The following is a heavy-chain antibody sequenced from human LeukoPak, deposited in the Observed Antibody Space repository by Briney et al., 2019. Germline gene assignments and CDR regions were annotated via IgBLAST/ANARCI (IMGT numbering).Heavy chain of an antibody. J-gene: IGHJ4*02. V-gene: IGHV4-59*01. CDR1: GVSINTYY. CDR2: IYYSGST. CDR3: ARGGAARPADY. Sequence: SGTLSLTCTVSGVSINTYYWSWIRQPPGKGLEWIGYIYYSGSTNYNPSLKSRVTILVDTSKNQFSLKLSSVTAADTAVYYCARGGAARPADYWGQGTLVTVSS. D-gene: IGHD6-6*01.